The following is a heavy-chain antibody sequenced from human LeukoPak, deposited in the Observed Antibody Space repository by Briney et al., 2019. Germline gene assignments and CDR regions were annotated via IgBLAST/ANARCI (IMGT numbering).Heavy chain of an antibody. CDR3: ARGVDIVVVPAAGWIDY. Sequence: SETLSLTCTVSGGSISSGGYYWSWIRQHPGKGLEWIGYIYYSGSTYYNPSLKSRVTISVDTSKNQSSLKLSSVTAADTAVYYCARGVDIVVVPAAGWIDYWGQGTLVTVSS. CDR1: GGSISSGGYY. CDR2: IYYSGST. J-gene: IGHJ4*02. V-gene: IGHV4-31*03. D-gene: IGHD2-2*03.